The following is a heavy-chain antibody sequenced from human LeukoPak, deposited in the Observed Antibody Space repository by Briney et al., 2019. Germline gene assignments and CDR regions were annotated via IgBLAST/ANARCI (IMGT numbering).Heavy chain of an antibody. V-gene: IGHV1-69*13. D-gene: IGHD3-22*01. CDR3: ARGAIYDSSGYYFGLLGFDY. J-gene: IGHJ4*02. CDR2: IIPIFGTA. Sequence: SVKVPCKASGGTFSSYAISWVRQAPGQGLEWMGGIIPIFGTANYAQKFQGRVTITADESTSTAYMELSSLRSEDTAVYYCARGAIYDSSGYYFGLLGFDYWGQGTLVTVSS. CDR1: GGTFSSYA.